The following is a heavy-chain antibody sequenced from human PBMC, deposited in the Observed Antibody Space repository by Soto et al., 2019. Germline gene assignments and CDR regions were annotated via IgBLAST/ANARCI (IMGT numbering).Heavy chain of an antibody. V-gene: IGHV3-30-3*01. CDR2: ISYDGSNK. CDR3: ARGGYYGSGSYYRPFDY. J-gene: IGHJ4*02. D-gene: IGHD3-10*01. Sequence: QVQLVESGGGVVQPGRSLRLSCAASGFTFSSYAMHWVRQASGKGLEWVAVISYDGSNKYYADSVKGRFTISRDNSKNTLYLLMNSLRAEDTAVYYCARGGYYGSGSYYRPFDYWGQGTLVTVSS. CDR1: GFTFSSYA.